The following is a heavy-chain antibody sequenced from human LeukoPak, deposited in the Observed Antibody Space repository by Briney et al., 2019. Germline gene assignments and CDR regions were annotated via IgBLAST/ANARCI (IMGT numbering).Heavy chain of an antibody. Sequence: PSETLSLTCTVSGGSISDASSSSYYWGWIRQPPGKGLEWIGSNYYGGSTYYNPSLKSRVTMSSDTSKNQFSLKLSSVTAADTAVYYCARDSISYFYMDVWGNGTMVTVSS. V-gene: IGHV4-39*07. CDR3: ARDSISYFYMDV. D-gene: IGHD5-24*01. CDR1: GGSISDASSSSYY. J-gene: IGHJ6*03. CDR2: NYYGGST.